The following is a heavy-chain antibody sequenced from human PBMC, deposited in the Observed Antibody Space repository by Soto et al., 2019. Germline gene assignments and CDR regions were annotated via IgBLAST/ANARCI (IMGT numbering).Heavy chain of an antibody. V-gene: IGHV2-5*02. CDR2: IFWDDDK. CDR1: GSSLSTSGVR. J-gene: IGHJ4*02. D-gene: IGHD5-18*01. Sequence: QITLKESGPALVKPTQTLTLTCTFSGSSLSTSGVRVGWIRQPPGKALEWLALIFWDDDKRYSSSLKSRLTITKDTAKNQVVLTMTNMDPVDTATYYCAHSTDTTMALDYWGQGTLVTVCS. CDR3: AHSTDTTMALDY.